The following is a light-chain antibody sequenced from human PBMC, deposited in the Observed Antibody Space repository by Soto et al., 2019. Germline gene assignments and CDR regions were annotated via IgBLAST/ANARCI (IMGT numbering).Light chain of an antibody. V-gene: IGLV2-11*01. CDR1: RIDVCGSYY. Sequence: SLLTQPPPVSGAPGQSVTISSTGPRIDVCGSYYVSWYQQHPRKTPKLMIYDVSERPSGVHHRFSGSKSGNTASLTISGLQAEDEADYYCCSYAVTFYVFGTGTKVTV. CDR2: DVS. CDR3: CSYAVTFYV. J-gene: IGLJ1*01.